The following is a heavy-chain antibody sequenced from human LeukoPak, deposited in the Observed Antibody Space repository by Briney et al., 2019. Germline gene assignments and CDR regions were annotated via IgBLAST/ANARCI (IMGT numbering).Heavy chain of an antibody. CDR1: GGSISSYY. D-gene: IGHD3-22*01. V-gene: IGHV4-59*08. CDR2: IYYSGST. J-gene: IGHJ4*02. CDR3: ARYLVYGSSGYYHNSFDY. Sequence: PSETLSLTCTVSGGSISSYYWSWIRQPPGKGLEWIGYIYYSGSTNYNPSLKSRVTISVDTSKNQFSLKLSSVTAADTAVYYCARYLVYGSSGYYHNSFDYWGQGTLVTVSS.